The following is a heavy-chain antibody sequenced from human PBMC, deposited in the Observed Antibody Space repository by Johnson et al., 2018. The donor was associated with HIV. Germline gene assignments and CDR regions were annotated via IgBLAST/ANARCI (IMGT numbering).Heavy chain of an antibody. J-gene: IGHJ3*02. Sequence: VQLVESGGGLVQPGGSLRLSCAVSGFTVSTKYMTWVRQAPGKGLEWVSVIYSGGSTYYADSVKGRFTISRDSSKNTLYLQMNSLRAEDTAVYYCAGNVVAPAAYAFDIWGQGTMVTVSS. V-gene: IGHV3-66*01. CDR1: GFTVSTKY. CDR3: AGNVVAPAAYAFDI. CDR2: IYSGGST. D-gene: IGHD2-2*01.